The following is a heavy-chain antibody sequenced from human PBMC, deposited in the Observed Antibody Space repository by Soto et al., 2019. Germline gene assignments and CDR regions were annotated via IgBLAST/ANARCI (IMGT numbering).Heavy chain of an antibody. Sequence: SETLSLTCAVYGGSFSGYYWSWIRQPPGKGLEWIGEINHSGSTNYNPSLKSRVTISVDTSKNQFSLKLSSVTAADTAVYYCARITIFGVAAAERWGQGPLGTVSS. CDR1: GGSFSGYY. J-gene: IGHJ4*02. D-gene: IGHD3-3*01. CDR2: INHSGST. V-gene: IGHV4-34*01. CDR3: ARITIFGVAAAER.